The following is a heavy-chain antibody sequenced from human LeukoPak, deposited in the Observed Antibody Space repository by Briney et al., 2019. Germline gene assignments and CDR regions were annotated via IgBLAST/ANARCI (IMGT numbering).Heavy chain of an antibody. CDR3: ARRSGWYQPYYYYYMDV. Sequence: GGSLRLSCAASGFTFSSYSMNWVRQAPGKGLEWVSSISSSSSYIYYADSVKGRFTISRDNAKNSLYLQMNSLRAEDTAVYYCARRSGWYQPYYYYYMDVWGKGTTVTISS. V-gene: IGHV3-21*01. J-gene: IGHJ6*03. CDR1: GFTFSSYS. CDR2: ISSSSSYI. D-gene: IGHD6-19*01.